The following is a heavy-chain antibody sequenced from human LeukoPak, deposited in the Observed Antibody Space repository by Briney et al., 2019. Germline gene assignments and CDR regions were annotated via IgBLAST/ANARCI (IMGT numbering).Heavy chain of an antibody. CDR1: GFTFSSYA. CDR3: ARDLRGYSGYDAFDI. V-gene: IGHV3-23*01. Sequence: GGSLRLSCAASGFTFSSYAMSWVRQAPGKGLEWVSAISGSGGSTYYADSVKGRFTISRDNSKNTLYLQMNSLRAEDTAVYYCARDLRGYSGYDAFDIWGQGTMVTVSS. D-gene: IGHD5-12*01. CDR2: ISGSGGST. J-gene: IGHJ3*02.